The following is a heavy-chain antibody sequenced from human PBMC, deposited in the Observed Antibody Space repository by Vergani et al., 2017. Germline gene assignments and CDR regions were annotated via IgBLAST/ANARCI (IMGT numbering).Heavy chain of an antibody. CDR2: IRYDGSNK. J-gene: IGHJ6*03. CDR1: GFTFSSYG. Sequence: QVQLVESGGGVVQPGGSLRLSCAASGFTFSSYGMHWVRQAPGKGLEWVAFIRYDGSNKYYADSVKGRFTISRDNSKNTLYLQMNSLRAEDTAVYYCARVAYDYIWGSYRPRGYYYYMDVWGKGTTVTVSS. CDR3: ARVAYDYIWGSYRPRGYYYYMDV. D-gene: IGHD3-16*02. V-gene: IGHV3-30*02.